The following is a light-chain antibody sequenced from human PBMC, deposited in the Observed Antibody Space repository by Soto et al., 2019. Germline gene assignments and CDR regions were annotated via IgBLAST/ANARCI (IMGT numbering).Light chain of an antibody. CDR2: ATS. J-gene: IGKJ5*01. CDR1: QGIAHF. V-gene: IGKV1-39*01. CDR3: QQNYSPPPVT. Sequence: DIPMTQSPSSLSAFVGDRVTITCRASQGIAHFLNWYQQKPGKAPKLLIFATSSLRSGVPSRFSGSGFGTDFTLTISSLQPEDVATYYCQQNYSPPPVTFGQGTRVEIK.